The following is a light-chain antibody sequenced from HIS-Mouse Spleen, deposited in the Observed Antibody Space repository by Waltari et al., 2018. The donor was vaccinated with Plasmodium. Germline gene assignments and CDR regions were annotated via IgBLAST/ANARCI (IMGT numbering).Light chain of an antibody. V-gene: IGLV1-47*01. CDR2: RNN. CDR1: SSNIGSNY. Sequence: QSVLTQPPSASGTPGQRVTISCSGRSSNIGSNYVYWYRQLPGTAPKLLIYRNNQRPSGVPDRFSGSKSDTSASLAISGLRSEDEADYYCAAWDDSLSGRVFGGGTKLTVL. CDR3: AAWDDSLSGRV. J-gene: IGLJ3*02.